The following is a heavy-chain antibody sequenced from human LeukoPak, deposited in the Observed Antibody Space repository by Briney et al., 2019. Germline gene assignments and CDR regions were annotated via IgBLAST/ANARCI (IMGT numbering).Heavy chain of an antibody. D-gene: IGHD1-26*01. CDR2: IGTAGDT. Sequence: GGSLRLSCAASGFTFSSYDMHWVRHATGKGLEWVSAIGTAGDTYYPGSVKGRFTISRENAKNSLYLQMNSLRAGDTAVYYCARSREAGGAFDISGQGAMFTVSS. CDR3: ARSREAGGAFDI. J-gene: IGHJ3*02. V-gene: IGHV3-13*01. CDR1: GFTFSSYD.